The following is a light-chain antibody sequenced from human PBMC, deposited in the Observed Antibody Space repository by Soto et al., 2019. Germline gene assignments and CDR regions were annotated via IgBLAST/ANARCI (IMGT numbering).Light chain of an antibody. J-gene: IGKJ5*01. CDR3: QQRQYWPPIT. CDR1: QSVRSN. Sequence: EIVMTQSPVTLSVSPGERATLSCRASQSVRSNLAWYQQKPGQAPRLLIYDTSNRATGIPARFSGSGSGTDFTLTISSLEPEDFAVYYCQQRQYWPPITFGQGTRLEIK. V-gene: IGKV3-11*01. CDR2: DTS.